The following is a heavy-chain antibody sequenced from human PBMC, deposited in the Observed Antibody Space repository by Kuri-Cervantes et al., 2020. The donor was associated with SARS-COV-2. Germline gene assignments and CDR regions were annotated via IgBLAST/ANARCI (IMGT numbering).Heavy chain of an antibody. Sequence: GGSLRLSCAVSGFHFSGYGMHWVRQAPGKGLEWVAVIWYDGSNKYYADSVKGRFTISRDNSKNTLYLQMNSLRAEDTAVYYCARDPGGDLLLQYYYGMDVWGQGTTVTVSS. CDR1: GFHFSGYG. D-gene: IGHD2-15*01. CDR3: ARDPGGDLLLQYYYGMDV. V-gene: IGHV3-33*01. J-gene: IGHJ6*02. CDR2: IWYDGSNK.